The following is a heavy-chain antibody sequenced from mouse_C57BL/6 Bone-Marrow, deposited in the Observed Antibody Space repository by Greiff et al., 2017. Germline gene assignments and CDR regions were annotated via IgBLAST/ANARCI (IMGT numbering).Heavy chain of an antibody. Sequence: QVQLQQSGAELAKPGASVKLSCKASGYTFTSYWMHWVKQRPGRGLEWIGYINPSSGYTKYNQKFKDKATLTADKSSSTAYMQLSRLTYEDSAVYYCARGSGYDGYLYYYAMDYWGQGTSVTVSS. J-gene: IGHJ4*01. CDR1: GYTFTSYW. D-gene: IGHD2-3*01. CDR3: ARGSGYDGYLYYYAMDY. CDR2: INPSSGYT. V-gene: IGHV1-7*01.